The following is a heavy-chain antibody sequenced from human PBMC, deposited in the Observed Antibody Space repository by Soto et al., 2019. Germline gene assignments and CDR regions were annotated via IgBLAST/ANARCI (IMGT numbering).Heavy chain of an antibody. CDR3: ATATLGSTSCYSH. J-gene: IGHJ4*02. CDR2: IDPSDSYT. V-gene: IGHV5-10-1*01. CDR1: GYGFTTYW. D-gene: IGHD2-2*01. Sequence: GESLKISCKASGYGFTTYWITWLRQMPGKGLEWMGRIDPSDSYTNYSPSFQGHVSFSVDRSISSAYLQWSSLKASDTAMYYCATATLGSTSCYSHWGQGTLVTVSS.